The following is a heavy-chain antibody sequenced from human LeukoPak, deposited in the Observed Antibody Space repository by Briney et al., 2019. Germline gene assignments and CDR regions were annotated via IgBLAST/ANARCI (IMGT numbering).Heavy chain of an antibody. CDR1: GYTFTGYY. V-gene: IGHV1-2*02. Sequence: ASVKVSCKASGYTFTGYYMHWVRQAPGQGLEWMGWINPNSGGTNYAQKFQGRVTMTRDTSISTAYMELSRLRSDDTAVYYCARGRYFDWHYYYYMDVWGKGTTVTVSS. CDR2: INPNSGGT. D-gene: IGHD3-9*01. J-gene: IGHJ6*03. CDR3: ARGRYFDWHYYYYMDV.